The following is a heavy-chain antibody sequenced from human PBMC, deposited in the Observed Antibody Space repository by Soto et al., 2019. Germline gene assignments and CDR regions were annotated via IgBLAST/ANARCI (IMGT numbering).Heavy chain of an antibody. Sequence: PGESLKISCKGSGYSFTSYWISWVRQMPGKGLGWMRRIDPTDSYTNYSPSFQGHVTISADKSISTAYLQWSSLKASDTAMYYCARLVSSSTNYGMDVWGQGTTVTVSS. D-gene: IGHD6-6*01. V-gene: IGHV5-10-1*01. CDR1: GYSFTSYW. CDR2: IDPTDSYT. CDR3: ARLVSSSTNYGMDV. J-gene: IGHJ6*02.